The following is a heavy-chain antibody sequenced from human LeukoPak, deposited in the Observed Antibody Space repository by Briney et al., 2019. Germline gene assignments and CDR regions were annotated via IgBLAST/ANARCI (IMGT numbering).Heavy chain of an antibody. J-gene: IGHJ4*02. CDR2: IKGDVSYA. Sequence: GGSLRLSCAASGFTFNSYWMHWVRPAPGRGLVWVSRIKGDVSYANSADSVNGRITNSRDNANNTLYLQMNSLRVEDTAVYYCARDNDFWSLDYWGQGALANGSS. CDR3: ARDNDFWSLDY. D-gene: IGHD3-3*01. CDR1: GFTFNSYW. V-gene: IGHV3-74*01.